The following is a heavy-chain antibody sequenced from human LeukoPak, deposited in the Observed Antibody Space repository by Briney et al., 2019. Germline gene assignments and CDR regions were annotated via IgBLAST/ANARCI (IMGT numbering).Heavy chain of an antibody. CDR3: AKDPTYYYRGFDY. V-gene: IGHV3-30*18. Sequence: GGSLRLSCAASGFTFSSYGMHWVRQAPGKGLEWVAVISYDGINKYYADSVKGRFTISRDNSKNTLYLQMNSLRAEDTAVYYCAKDPTYYYRGFDYWGQGTLVTVSS. J-gene: IGHJ4*02. CDR1: GFTFSSYG. D-gene: IGHD3-10*01. CDR2: ISYDGINK.